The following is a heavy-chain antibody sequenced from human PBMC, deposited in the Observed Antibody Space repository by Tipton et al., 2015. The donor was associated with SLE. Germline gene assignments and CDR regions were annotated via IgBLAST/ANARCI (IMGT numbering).Heavy chain of an antibody. V-gene: IGHV4-4*02. CDR2: IYHSGST. CDR3: ARSTTRTTALDY. CDR1: GGSISSSNW. D-gene: IGHD1-1*01. J-gene: IGHJ4*02. Sequence: TLSLTCAVSGGSISSSNWWSWVRQPPGKGLEWIGEIYHSGSTNYNPSLKSRVTISVDTPKNQFSLKLSSVTAADTAVYYCARSTTRTTALDYWGQGTLVTVS.